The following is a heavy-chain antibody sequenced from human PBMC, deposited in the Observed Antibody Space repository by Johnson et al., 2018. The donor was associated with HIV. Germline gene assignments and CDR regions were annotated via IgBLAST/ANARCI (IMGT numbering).Heavy chain of an antibody. D-gene: IGHD5-18*01. Sequence: VQLVESGGGVVQPGGSLRLSCAASGFTFSSYGMHWVRQAPGKGLEWVAFIRYDGSNKYYADSVKGRFTISRDNSKNTLYLQMNSLRAEDTAVYYCAREDTRGAFDIWGQGTMVTVSS. V-gene: IGHV3-30*02. CDR3: AREDTRGAFDI. CDR1: GFTFSSYG. J-gene: IGHJ3*02. CDR2: IRYDGSNK.